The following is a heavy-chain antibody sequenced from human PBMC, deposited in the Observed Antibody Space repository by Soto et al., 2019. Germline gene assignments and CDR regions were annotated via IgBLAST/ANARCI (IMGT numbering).Heavy chain of an antibody. CDR1: GDSISNGDYY. CDR3: ASRYLY. J-gene: IGHJ4*02. CDR2: IDSSGST. Sequence: SETLSLTCTVSGDSISNGDYYWSWIRQPPGRGLEWIGYIDSSGSTYYNPSLKSRLTMSVDMSKNQFSLRLTSVTAEDTAVYYCASRYLYWGQGLLVTVSS. D-gene: IGHD3-16*02. V-gene: IGHV4-30-4*01.